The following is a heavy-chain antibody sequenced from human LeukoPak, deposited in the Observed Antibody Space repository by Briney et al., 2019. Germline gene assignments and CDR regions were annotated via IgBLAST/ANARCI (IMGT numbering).Heavy chain of an antibody. J-gene: IGHJ4*02. CDR1: GFTFSSYA. Sequence: GGSLGLSCAASGFTFSSYAMSWVRQAPGKGLEWVSSISGSGGTTHYADSVKGRFTISRDNSKNSLFLQMNSLRAEDTAVYYCAKAPYGDYVFGYWGQGTLVTVSS. D-gene: IGHD4-17*01. CDR2: ISGSGGTT. CDR3: AKAPYGDYVFGY. V-gene: IGHV3-23*01.